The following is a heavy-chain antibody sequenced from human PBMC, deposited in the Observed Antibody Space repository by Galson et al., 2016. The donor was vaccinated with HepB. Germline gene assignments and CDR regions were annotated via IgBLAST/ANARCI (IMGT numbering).Heavy chain of an antibody. V-gene: IGHV3-30*14. CDR1: GIGFSIYT. Sequence: SLRLSCATSGIGFSIYTMQWVRQAPGKGLEWVALISKDGGLTHYADSVKGRFTTSRDNSKKTLNLQMNRLRAEDTAIYYCARDGGYAGSYSVGDAFDIWGQGTMVTVSS. CDR3: ARDGGYAGSYSVGDAFDI. CDR2: ISKDGGLT. J-gene: IGHJ3*02. D-gene: IGHD1-26*01.